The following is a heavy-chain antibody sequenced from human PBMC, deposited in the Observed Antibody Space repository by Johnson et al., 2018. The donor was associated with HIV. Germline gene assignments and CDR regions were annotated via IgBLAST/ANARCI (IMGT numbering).Heavy chain of an antibody. D-gene: IGHD1-1*01. CDR1: GFTFSSYA. V-gene: IGHV3-30*04. CDR3: ARETRRYNWNVDGSSFDI. J-gene: IGHJ3*02. CDR2: ISYDGSNK. Sequence: QVLLVESGGGVVQPGRSLRLSCAASGFTFSSYAMNWVRQAPGKGLEWVAVISYDGSNKYYADSVKGRFTISRDNSTNTLYLQMNSLRAEDTAVYYCARETRRYNWNVDGSSFDIWGQGTMVTFSS.